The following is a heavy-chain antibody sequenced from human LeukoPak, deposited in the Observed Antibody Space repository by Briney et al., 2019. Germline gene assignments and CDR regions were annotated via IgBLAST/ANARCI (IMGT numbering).Heavy chain of an antibody. J-gene: IGHJ6*03. CDR3: AREDYGGIMDV. D-gene: IGHD4-23*01. CDR2: IYSGGST. V-gene: IGHV3-53*01. CDR1: GFTVSSNY. Sequence: GGSLILSCAASGFTVSSNYMSWVRQAPGKGLEWVSVIYSGGSTYYADSVKGRFTISRDNSKNTLYLQMNSLRAEDTAVYYCAREDYGGIMDVWGKGTTVTVSS.